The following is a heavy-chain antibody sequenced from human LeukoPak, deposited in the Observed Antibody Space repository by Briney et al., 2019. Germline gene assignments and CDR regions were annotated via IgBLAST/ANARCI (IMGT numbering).Heavy chain of an antibody. CDR3: AKEHGYSYGYDFDY. D-gene: IGHD5-18*01. V-gene: IGHV3-23*01. J-gene: IGHJ4*02. Sequence: KGLEWVSDISGSCGGTYYAHSVRGRFTISRDYTKNTLYLQMNSLRAEDTAVYYCAKEHGYSYGYDFDYWGQGTLVTVSS. CDR2: ISGSCGGT.